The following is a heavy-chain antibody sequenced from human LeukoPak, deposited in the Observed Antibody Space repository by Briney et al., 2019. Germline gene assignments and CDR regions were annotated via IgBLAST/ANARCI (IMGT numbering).Heavy chain of an antibody. Sequence: GGSLRLSCAASGFTFSSYGMHWVRQAPGKGLEWVAVISYDGSNKYYADSVKGRFTISRDNSKNTLYLQMNSLRAEDTAVYYCARLESSPPRYYGMDVWGQGTTVTVSS. D-gene: IGHD1-1*01. J-gene: IGHJ6*02. CDR1: GFTFSSYG. CDR3: ARLESSPPRYYGMDV. CDR2: ISYDGSNK. V-gene: IGHV3-30*03.